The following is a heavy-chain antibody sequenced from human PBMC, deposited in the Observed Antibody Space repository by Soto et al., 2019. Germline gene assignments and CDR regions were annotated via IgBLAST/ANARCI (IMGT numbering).Heavy chain of an antibody. D-gene: IGHD6-6*01. CDR3: ARGLTASGRSFSP. Sequence: SETLSLTCAVYGGSFSGYYWSWIRQPPGKGLEWIGEINHSGSTNYNPSLKSRVTISVDTSKNQFSLKLSSVTAADTAVYYCARGLTASGRSFSPCRRVTLIAFSS. CDR2: INHSGST. V-gene: IGHV4-34*01. CDR1: GGSFSGYY. J-gene: IGHJ5*02.